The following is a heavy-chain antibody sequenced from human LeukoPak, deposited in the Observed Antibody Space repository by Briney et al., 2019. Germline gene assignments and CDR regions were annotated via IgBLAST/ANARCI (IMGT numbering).Heavy chain of an antibody. D-gene: IGHD6-13*01. V-gene: IGHV3-53*04. J-gene: IGHJ4*02. CDR2: IYTGGRT. CDR3: AREFSSSWFYFDY. Sequence: GGSLRLSCAASGFTVINNYMSGVRQAPGKGLEWVSVIYTGGRTYYTDSVKSRFTISKHNSNNTLYLPMNRLRAEDTAVYYCAREFSSSWFYFDYWGQGTLVTVSS. CDR1: GFTVINNY.